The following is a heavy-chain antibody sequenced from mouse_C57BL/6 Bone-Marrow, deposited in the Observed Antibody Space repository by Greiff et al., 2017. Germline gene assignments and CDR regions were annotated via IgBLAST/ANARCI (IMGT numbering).Heavy chain of an antibody. V-gene: IGHV1-50*01. J-gene: IGHJ2*01. CDR2: IDPSDSYT. D-gene: IGHD1-1*01. CDR1: GYTFTSYW. CDR3: ARGYGSNYVDY. Sequence: QVQLQQPGAELVKPGASVKLSCKASGYTFTSYWMQWVKQRPGQGLEWIGEIDPSDSYTNYNQKFKGKATLTVDTSSSTAYMQLSSLTSEDSAVYYCARGYGSNYVDYWGQGTTRTVAS.